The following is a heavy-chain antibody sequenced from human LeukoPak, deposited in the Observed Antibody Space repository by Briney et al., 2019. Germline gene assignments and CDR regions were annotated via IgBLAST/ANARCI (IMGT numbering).Heavy chain of an antibody. CDR3: ARGESSWAYYGMDV. CDR2: VNPNSGNT. CDR1: GYTFTSYD. Sequence: ASVKVSCKASGYTFTSYDINWVRQATGQGLEWMGWVNPNSGNTGYAQKFQGRVTMTRNTSISTAYMELSSLRSEDTAVYYCARGESSWAYYGMDVWGQGTTVTVSS. V-gene: IGHV1-8*01. D-gene: IGHD1-26*01. J-gene: IGHJ6*02.